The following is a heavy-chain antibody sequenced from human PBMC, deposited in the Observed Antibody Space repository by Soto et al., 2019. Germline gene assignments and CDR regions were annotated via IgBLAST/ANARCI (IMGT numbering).Heavy chain of an antibody. CDR3: ARDLFADYYDTSQAYFDY. D-gene: IGHD3-22*01. CDR2: INAGNGNA. V-gene: IGHV1-3*01. J-gene: IGHJ4*02. Sequence: GASVKVSCKASGYTFPSYAMHWVRQAPGQRLEWMGWINAGNGNAKYSQKFQGRVTITRDTSASTAYMELSSLRSEDTAVYYCARDLFADYYDTSQAYFDYWGQGTLVTVSS. CDR1: GYTFPSYA.